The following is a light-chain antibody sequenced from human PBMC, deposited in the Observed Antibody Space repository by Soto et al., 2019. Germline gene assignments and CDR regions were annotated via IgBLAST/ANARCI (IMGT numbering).Light chain of an antibody. Sequence: DIVLTQSPGTLSLSPGERATLSCRASQSISSSFLAWYQQKPGQAPRLLIFAAASRATGIPDRFSGGGSGTDPTLTISRLEPEDFAVYYCQQYGYSSWTFGQGTKVDIK. CDR3: QQYGYSSWT. CDR1: QSISSSF. CDR2: AAA. J-gene: IGKJ1*01. V-gene: IGKV3-20*01.